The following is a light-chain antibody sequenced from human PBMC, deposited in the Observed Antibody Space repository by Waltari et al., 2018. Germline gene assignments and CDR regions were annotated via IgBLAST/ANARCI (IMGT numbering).Light chain of an antibody. CDR1: SSDVGAYDY. J-gene: IGLJ3*02. Sequence: QSALTQPASVSGSPGQSIPISCTGTSSDVGAYDYVSWYQQHPGKVPKLMIYDVTYRPSGISNRFSGSKSSITAFLTISGLQAEDEADYYCSSHTSSRTRVFGGGTELTVL. CDR2: DVT. V-gene: IGLV2-14*03. CDR3: SSHTSSRTRV.